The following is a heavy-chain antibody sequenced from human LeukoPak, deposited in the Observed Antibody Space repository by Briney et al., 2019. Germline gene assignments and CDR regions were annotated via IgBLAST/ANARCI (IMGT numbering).Heavy chain of an antibody. J-gene: IGHJ4*02. D-gene: IGHD3-22*01. V-gene: IGHV3-23*01. CDR1: GFTFSSYA. Sequence: QPGGSLRLSCAASGFTFSSYAMSWVRQAPGKGLEWVSAISGSGGSTYYADSVKGRFTISRDNSKNTLYLQMNSLRAEDTAVYYCARTSYDSSGYYFGVPDTARYWGQGTLVTVSS. CDR3: ARTSYDSSGYYFGVPDTARY. CDR2: ISGSGGST.